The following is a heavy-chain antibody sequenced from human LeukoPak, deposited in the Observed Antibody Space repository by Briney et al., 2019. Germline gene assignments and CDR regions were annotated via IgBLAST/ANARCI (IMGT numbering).Heavy chain of an antibody. CDR1: GFTLSSYW. J-gene: IGHJ3*02. Sequence: GGSLRLSCAASGFTLSSYWMHWVRQAPGKGLVWVSRINSDESDTRSADSVKGRFTISRDNAKNTLYLQMNSLRAEDKAVYYCARSFKESSGYVYVDSFDIWGQGTMVTVSS. V-gene: IGHV3-74*01. CDR3: ARSFKESSGYVYVDSFDI. D-gene: IGHD3-22*01. CDR2: INSDESDT.